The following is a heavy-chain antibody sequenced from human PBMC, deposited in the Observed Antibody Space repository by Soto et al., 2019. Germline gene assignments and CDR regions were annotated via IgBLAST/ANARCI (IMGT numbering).Heavy chain of an antibody. J-gene: IGHJ6*02. V-gene: IGHV4-30-4*01. CDR2: IYYSGST. Sequence: SETLSLTCTVSGGSISSGDYYWIWIRQPPGKVLEWIGYIYYSGSTYYNPSLKSRVTISVDTSKNQSYLKLSSVTAADTAVYYCASSLTGTISYYGMDVWGQGTTVTVSS. CDR1: GGSISSGDYY. CDR3: ASSLTGTISYYGMDV. D-gene: IGHD1-20*01.